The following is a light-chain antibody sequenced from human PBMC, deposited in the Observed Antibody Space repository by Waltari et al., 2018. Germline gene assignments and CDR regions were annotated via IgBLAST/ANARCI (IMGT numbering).Light chain of an antibody. CDR2: GAS. CDR1: QGVDSFY. V-gene: IGKV3-20*01. CDR3: QQYGAARYT. J-gene: IGKJ3*01. Sequence: EIMLTQSPGTLSVSPGESATLSCRPSQGVDSFYITWYQQKPGQAPRLIILGASSRATGVPDRFSGSGSGTHFTLTISRLEPEDFAVYYCQQYGAARYTFGPGTRLDLK.